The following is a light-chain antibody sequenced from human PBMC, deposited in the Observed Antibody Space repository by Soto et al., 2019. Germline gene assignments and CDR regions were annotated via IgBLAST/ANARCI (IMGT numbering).Light chain of an antibody. Sequence: GDRVTITCRASESISTWLAWYQQKPGKAPKLLIYGASSLESGVPTRFSGDGSETEFNLTISSLQRDDFGTYYCQQYRRLWSFGQGTKVQIE. V-gene: IGKV1-5*03. CDR3: QQYRRLWS. J-gene: IGKJ1*01. CDR1: ESISTW. CDR2: GAS.